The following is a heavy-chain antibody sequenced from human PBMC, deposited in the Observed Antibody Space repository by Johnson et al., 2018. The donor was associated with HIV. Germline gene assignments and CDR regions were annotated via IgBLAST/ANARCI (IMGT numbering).Heavy chain of an antibody. CDR2: ISSRSDFI. J-gene: IGHJ3*02. D-gene: IGHD5-18*01. V-gene: IGHV3-11*01. CDR1: AFTFSDYY. CDR3: AREGRVDIQLWPWGAFDI. Sequence: QVQLVESGGGLVKPGGSLRLSCAASAFTFSDYYMNWIRQAPGTGLEWISYISSRSDFISYTDSVTGRFTISRDNAKNAMYMQMNSLRAEDTAVYYCAREGRVDIQLWPWGAFDIWGQGTMVTVSS.